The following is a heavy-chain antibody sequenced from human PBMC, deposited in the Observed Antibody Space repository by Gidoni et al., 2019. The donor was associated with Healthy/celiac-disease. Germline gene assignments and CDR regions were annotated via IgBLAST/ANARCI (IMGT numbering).Heavy chain of an antibody. J-gene: IGHJ3*02. D-gene: IGHD6-13*01. CDR2: ISYDGSNK. V-gene: IGHV3-30*01. Sequence: QVQLVESGGGVVQPGRSLRLSCAASGFTFSSYAMHWVRQAPGKGLEWVAVISYDGSNKYYADSVKGRFTISRDNSKNTLYLQMNSLRAEDTAVYYCARDHQGMSAFDIWGQGTMVTVSS. CDR1: GFTFSSYA. CDR3: ARDHQGMSAFDI.